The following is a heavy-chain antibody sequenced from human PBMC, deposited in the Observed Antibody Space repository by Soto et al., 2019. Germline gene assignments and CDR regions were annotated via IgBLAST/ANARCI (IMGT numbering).Heavy chain of an antibody. J-gene: IGHJ2*01. CDR3: ARESHDILTGPPWVWYFDL. V-gene: IGHV4-34*01. D-gene: IGHD3-9*01. CDR1: GGSFSGYY. Sequence: QVQLQQWGAGPLRPLETLSLTCGVSGGSFSGYYWAWIRQSPGKGLEWLGEINDRGSINYNPSLKSRVSISVATSKNHYSLNLRSVPAADTAVYYCARESHDILTGPPWVWYFDLWGRGTLVTVSS. CDR2: INDRGSI.